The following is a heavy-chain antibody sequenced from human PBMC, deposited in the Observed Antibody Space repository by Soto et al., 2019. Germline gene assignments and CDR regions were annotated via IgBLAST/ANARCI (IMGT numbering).Heavy chain of an antibody. CDR1: GFTFNTYG. CDR3: AKSPNFYCSSPNCYKYYFDH. Sequence: GGSLRLSCAASGFTFNTYGMHWVHQAPGKGLEWVAVISYDGSEKYYVDSVKGRFTISKDNSKNTLYLQMNSLRPEDTAVYYCAKSPNFYCSSPNCYKYYFDHWGQGTLV. V-gene: IGHV3-30*18. D-gene: IGHD2-2*02. J-gene: IGHJ4*02. CDR2: ISYDGSEK.